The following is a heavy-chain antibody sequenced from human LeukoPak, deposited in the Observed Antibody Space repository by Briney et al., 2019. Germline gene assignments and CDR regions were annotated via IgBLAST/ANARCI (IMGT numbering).Heavy chain of an antibody. CDR2: IYYSGSP. CDR3: STWKTAKTRFHY. Sequence: SETLSSTWAVSGGSISNDNYCWTWIRQPPGKGLEWIGSIYYSGSPYYNPSLKSRVTISVDPSKNQFSLRLSSVTAADTAVYYGSTWKTAKTRFHYWGQGTLVTVSS. CDR1: GGSISNDNYC. D-gene: IGHD1-1*01. V-gene: IGHV4-39*01. J-gene: IGHJ4*02.